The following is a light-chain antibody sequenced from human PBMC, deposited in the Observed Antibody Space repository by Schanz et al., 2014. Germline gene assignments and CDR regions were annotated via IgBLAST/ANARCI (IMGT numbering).Light chain of an antibody. V-gene: IGKV1-33*01. CDR3: LQYDNLPRT. J-gene: IGKJ1*01. Sequence: DIEMTQSPSSLAASVGDRVTITCQATHDISTFLNWYQQKSGKAPKLLIYDASNLESGVPSRFSGSGSGTDFTLTISSLQPEDVATYFCLQYDNLPRTFGRGTKVELK. CDR1: HDISTF. CDR2: DAS.